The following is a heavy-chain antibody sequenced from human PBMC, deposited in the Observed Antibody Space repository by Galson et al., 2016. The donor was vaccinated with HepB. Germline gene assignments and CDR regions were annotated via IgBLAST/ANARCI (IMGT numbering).Heavy chain of an antibody. CDR3: AKAGLNTMTLFDL. D-gene: IGHD3-3*01. CDR2: ITRQSSRP. CDR1: GFKFEDYA. J-gene: IGHJ4*02. V-gene: IGHV3-9*01. Sequence: SLRLSCAASGFKFEDYAVHWVRQPPGKGLEWVSGITRQSSRPGYADSVKGRFTISRDNARQSVSLQMNNLTSEDTAVYYCAKAGLNTMTLFDLWGQGTQVLVSS.